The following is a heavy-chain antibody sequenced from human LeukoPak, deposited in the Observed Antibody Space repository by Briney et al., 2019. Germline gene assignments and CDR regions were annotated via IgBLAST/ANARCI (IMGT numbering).Heavy chain of an antibody. CDR2: ISSRSSYI. Sequence: GGSLRLSCAASGFTFSDYSMSWVRQAPGKGLQWVSSISSRSSYIYSADSGKGRFTISRDNSKNSLYLQMNSLRSDDTALYYCARESESSGWYDYWGQGTLVTVSS. CDR1: GFTFSDYS. CDR3: ARESESSGWYDY. D-gene: IGHD6-19*01. J-gene: IGHJ4*02. V-gene: IGHV3-21*04.